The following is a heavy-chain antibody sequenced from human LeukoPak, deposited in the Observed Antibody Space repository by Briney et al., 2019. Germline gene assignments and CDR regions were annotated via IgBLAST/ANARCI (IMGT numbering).Heavy chain of an antibody. J-gene: IGHJ6*02. CDR3: AREGDCSSTSCLRDYYGMDV. D-gene: IGHD2-2*01. CDR1: GFTFSSYW. Sequence: GGSLRLSCAASGFTFSSYWMHWVRQAPGKGLVWVSRINGDGSSTSYADSVKGRFTISRDNAKNTLYLQMNSLRAEDTAVYYCAREGDCSSTSCLRDYYGMDVWGQGTTVTVSS. CDR2: INGDGSST. V-gene: IGHV3-74*01.